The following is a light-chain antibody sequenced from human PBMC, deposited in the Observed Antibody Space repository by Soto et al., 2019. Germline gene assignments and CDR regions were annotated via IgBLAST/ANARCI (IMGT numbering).Light chain of an antibody. Sequence: QSVLTQQPSVSGAPGQRVTISCTGSSSNIGAGYDVHWYQQLPGTAPKLLIFRNNNRPSGVPDRFSCSKSGTSASLAITGLQAEDEADYYCQSYDSSLSVYVFATGTKVTVL. CDR2: RNN. CDR1: SSNIGAGYD. V-gene: IGLV1-40*01. CDR3: QSYDSSLSVYV. J-gene: IGLJ1*01.